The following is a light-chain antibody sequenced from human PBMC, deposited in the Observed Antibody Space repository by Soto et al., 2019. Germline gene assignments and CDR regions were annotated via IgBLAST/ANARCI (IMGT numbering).Light chain of an antibody. Sequence: DIQMTQSPSSLSASVGDRVTITCRASQGISNYLAWYQQIPGKVPKLLISAASTLQSGVPSRFSGSGSGTDFTLTISSLQPEDVAIYYCQKYTIVPAFGGGTKVEIK. CDR3: QKYTIVPA. CDR2: AAS. V-gene: IGKV1-27*01. J-gene: IGKJ4*01. CDR1: QGISNY.